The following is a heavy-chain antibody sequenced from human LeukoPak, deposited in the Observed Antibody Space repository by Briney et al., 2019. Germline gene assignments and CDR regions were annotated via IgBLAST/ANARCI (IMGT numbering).Heavy chain of an antibody. J-gene: IGHJ4*02. CDR2: ISYDGSNK. CDR3: ARHSSGSPLDY. Sequence: PGGSLRLSCAASGFTFSSYAMHWVRQAPGKGLEWVAVISYDGSNKYYADSVKGRFTISRDNSKNTLYLQMNSLRAEDTAVYYCARHSSGSPLDYWGQGTLVTVSS. D-gene: IGHD3-10*01. V-gene: IGHV3-30-3*01. CDR1: GFTFSSYA.